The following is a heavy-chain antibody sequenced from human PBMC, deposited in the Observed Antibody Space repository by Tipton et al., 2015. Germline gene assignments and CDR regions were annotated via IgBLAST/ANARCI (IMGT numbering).Heavy chain of an antibody. J-gene: IGHJ3*02. Sequence: TLSLTCTVSGGSISTSYWSWIRQPPGKGLEWIGYIYDSGTTNYNPSLKSRVAISVDTSKNQFSLKLTSVSAADAAVYYCASETYGGRDAFDIWGQGTMVTVSS. CDR2: IYDSGTT. CDR1: GGSISTSY. V-gene: IGHV4-59*01. D-gene: IGHD4-23*01. CDR3: ASETYGGRDAFDI.